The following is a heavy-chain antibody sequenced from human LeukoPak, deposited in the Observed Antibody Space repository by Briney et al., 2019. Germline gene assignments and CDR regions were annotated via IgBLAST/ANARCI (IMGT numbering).Heavy chain of an antibody. Sequence: PGGSLRLSCAASGFTFSSYWMSWVRQAPGKGLEWVANIKQDGSEKYYVDSVKGRFTISRDNAKNSLYLQMNSLRAEDTAVYYCARDLSAGGNIIRVGSWGQGTQVTVFS. CDR2: IKQDGSEK. D-gene: IGHD3-10*01. J-gene: IGHJ5*01. V-gene: IGHV3-7*01. CDR1: GFTFSSYW. CDR3: ARDLSAGGNIIRVGS.